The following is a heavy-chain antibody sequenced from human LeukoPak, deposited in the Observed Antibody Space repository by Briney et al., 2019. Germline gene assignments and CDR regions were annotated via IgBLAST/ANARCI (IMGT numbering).Heavy chain of an antibody. CDR1: GYTFTTYG. V-gene: IGHV1-8*02. J-gene: IGHJ6*02. CDR3: TGLFDGSGSYYNFYYYGMDV. Sequence: ASVKVSCKASGYTFTTYGINWVRQATGQGLEWMGWMNPNSGNTGYAQKFQGRVTMTRNTSISTAYMELSSLRSEDTAVYYCTGLFDGSGSYYNFYYYGMDVWGQGTTVTVSS. D-gene: IGHD3-10*01. CDR2: MNPNSGNT.